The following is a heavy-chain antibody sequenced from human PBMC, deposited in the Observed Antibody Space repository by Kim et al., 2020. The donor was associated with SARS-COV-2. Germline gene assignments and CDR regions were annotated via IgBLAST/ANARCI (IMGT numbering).Heavy chain of an antibody. Sequence: GGSLRLSCAASGFTVSSNYMSWVRQAPGKGLEWVSVIYSGGSTYYADSVKGRFTISRDNSKNTLYLQMNSLRAEDTAVYYCARAHGDYVWGSSTYAYYFDYWGQGTLVTVSS. D-gene: IGHD3-16*01. CDR1: GFTVSSNY. CDR3: ARAHGDYVWGSSTYAYYFDY. J-gene: IGHJ4*02. CDR2: IYSGGST. V-gene: IGHV3-53*01.